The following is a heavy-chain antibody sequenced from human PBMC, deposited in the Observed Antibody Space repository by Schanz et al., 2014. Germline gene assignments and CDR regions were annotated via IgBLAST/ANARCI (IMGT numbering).Heavy chain of an antibody. Sequence: QVQLQQWGAGLLKPSETLSLTCTVSGGSIRSYFWSWIRQPPGKGLEWIGYIHYSGSTNYNPSLRGRVTMSIATSKNQFSPRLSSVAAADTAVYYCARLAYGGDYLTGYYGMDVWGQGTTVTVSS. V-gene: IGHV4-59*08. CDR3: ARLAYGGDYLTGYYGMDV. CDR2: IHYSGST. J-gene: IGHJ6*02. CDR1: GGSIRSYF. D-gene: IGHD4-17*01.